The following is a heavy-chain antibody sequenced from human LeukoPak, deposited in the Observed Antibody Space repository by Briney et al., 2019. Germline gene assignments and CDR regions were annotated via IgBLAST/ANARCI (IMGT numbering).Heavy chain of an antibody. V-gene: IGHV4-59*08. D-gene: IGHD3-3*01. CDR2: IYYSGST. CDR1: GGSISSYY. Sequence: SETLSLTCTVSGGSISSYYWSWIRQPPGKGLEWIGYIYYSGSTNYNPSLKSRVTISVDTSKNQFSLKLSSVTAADTAVYYCARQLRFGDFWSGYRVPAWFDPWGQGTLVTVSS. CDR3: ARQLRFGDFWSGYRVPAWFDP. J-gene: IGHJ5*02.